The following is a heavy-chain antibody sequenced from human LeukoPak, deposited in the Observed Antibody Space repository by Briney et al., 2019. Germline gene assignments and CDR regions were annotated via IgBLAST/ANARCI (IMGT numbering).Heavy chain of an antibody. D-gene: IGHD6-19*01. V-gene: IGHV3-7*01. CDR2: IKQDGGEM. CDR3: ARDSKYSSGWYDAFDI. Sequence: GGSLRLSCAASGFTFSNNWMSWVRQAPGKGLEWVANIKQDGGEMYYVDSVKGRFTISRDNAKNSLYLQMNSLRAEDTAVYYCARDSKYSSGWYDAFDIWGLGTMSPSLQ. J-gene: IGHJ3*02. CDR1: GFTFSNNW.